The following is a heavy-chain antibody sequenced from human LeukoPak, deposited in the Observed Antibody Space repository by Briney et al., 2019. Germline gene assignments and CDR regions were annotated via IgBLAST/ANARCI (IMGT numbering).Heavy chain of an antibody. D-gene: IGHD2-15*01. V-gene: IGHV4-4*07. J-gene: IGHJ3*02. Sequence: SETLSLTCTVSGGSINNYYWSWIRQPAGKGLEWIGRIYTRGSTNYNPSFKSRVTMSVDTSKNQFSLKLSSVTAADTAVYYCARGRYCSADICSGGDAFDIWGQGTMVSVSS. CDR1: GGSINNYY. CDR3: ARGRYCSADICSGGDAFDI. CDR2: IYTRGST.